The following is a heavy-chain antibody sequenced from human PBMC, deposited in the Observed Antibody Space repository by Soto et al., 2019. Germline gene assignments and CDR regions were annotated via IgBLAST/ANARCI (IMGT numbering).Heavy chain of an antibody. Sequence: ASVKVSCKASGHTFINFDISWVRQAAGQGLEWLGWMNPGSGKTGYASKFQGRVAMTRDASTGTSHLELSSLTSDDTAVYYCARMASAGTLNWFDPWGQGTLVTVPS. V-gene: IGHV1-8*02. J-gene: IGHJ5*02. CDR2: MNPGSGKT. CDR3: ARMASAGTLNWFDP. CDR1: GHTFINFD. D-gene: IGHD6-13*01.